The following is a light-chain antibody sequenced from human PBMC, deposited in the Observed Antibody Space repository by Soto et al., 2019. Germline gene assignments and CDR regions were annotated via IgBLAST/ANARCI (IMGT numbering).Light chain of an antibody. CDR2: GAS. Sequence: EIVMTQSPATLSVSPGERATLSCRASQSVSSSYLAWYQQKPGQAPRILIYGASSRDTGIPDRFSGSGSGTDFTLPISRLEPEDFSVYYCQQYGSSPQTFGQGTKVDIK. J-gene: IGKJ1*01. V-gene: IGKV3-20*01. CDR1: QSVSSSY. CDR3: QQYGSSPQT.